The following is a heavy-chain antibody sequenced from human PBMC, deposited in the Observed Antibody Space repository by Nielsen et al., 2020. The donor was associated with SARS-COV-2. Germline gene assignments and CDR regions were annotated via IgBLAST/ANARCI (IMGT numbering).Heavy chain of an antibody. V-gene: IGHV4-31*03. CDR2: IYYSGST. Sequence: SETLSLTCTVSGGSISSGGYYWSWIRQHPGKGLEWIGYIYYSGSTYYNPSLKSRVTISVDTSKNQFSLKLSSVTAADTAVYYCARGGRVWELLLKRSSLRYFDLWGRGTLVTVSS. J-gene: IGHJ2*01. D-gene: IGHD1-26*01. CDR1: GGSISSGGYY. CDR3: ARGGRVWELLLKRSSLRYFDL.